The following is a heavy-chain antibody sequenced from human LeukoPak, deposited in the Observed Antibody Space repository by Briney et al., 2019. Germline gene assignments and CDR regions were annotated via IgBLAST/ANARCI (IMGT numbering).Heavy chain of an antibody. D-gene: IGHD2-21*02. CDR1: GYTFTDYY. CDR3: ARGVTARGFYYYMDI. J-gene: IGHJ6*03. CDR2: INPHSGGT. Sequence: GASVKVSCKASGYTFTDYYIHWVRQAPGQGLEWMGWINPHSGGTNYAQEFQGRVTMTRDTSISTAYMELSSLRPDDTAVYSCARGVTARGFYYYMDIWGNGTTVTISS. V-gene: IGHV1-2*02.